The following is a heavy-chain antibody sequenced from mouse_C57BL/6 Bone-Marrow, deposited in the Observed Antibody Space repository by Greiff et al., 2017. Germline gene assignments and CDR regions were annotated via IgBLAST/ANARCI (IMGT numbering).Heavy chain of an antibody. Sequence: EVKLVESGGDLVKPGGSLKLSCAASGFTFSSYGMSWVRQTPDKRLEWVATISSGGSYTYYPDSVKGRFTISRDNAKNTLYLQMSSLKSEDTAMYYCARDYYGSSSAMDYWGQGTSVTVSS. J-gene: IGHJ4*01. V-gene: IGHV5-6*01. CDR1: GFTFSSYG. D-gene: IGHD1-1*01. CDR2: ISSGGSYT. CDR3: ARDYYGSSSAMDY.